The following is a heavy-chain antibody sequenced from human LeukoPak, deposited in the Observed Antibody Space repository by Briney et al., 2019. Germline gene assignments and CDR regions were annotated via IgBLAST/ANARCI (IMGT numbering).Heavy chain of an antibody. Sequence: GSLRLSCAASGFTFSSYEMNWIRQPPGKGLEWIGSIYYSGSTYYNPSLKSRVTISVDTSKNQFSLKLSSVTAADTAVYYCARRDSGSLGCDYWGQGTLVTVSS. J-gene: IGHJ4*02. V-gene: IGHV4-39*07. CDR2: IYYSGST. CDR1: GFTFSSYE. D-gene: IGHD1-26*01. CDR3: ARRDSGSLGCDY.